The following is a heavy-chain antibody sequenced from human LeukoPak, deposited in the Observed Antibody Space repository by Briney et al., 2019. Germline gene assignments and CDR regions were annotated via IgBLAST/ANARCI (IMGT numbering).Heavy chain of an antibody. Sequence: GGSLRLSCVVSGFTFSNFFMSWVRQAPGKGLEWVSAISGGGGSTYYADSVQGRFSISRDNSNNTVYLQMNSLRAEDTAVYYCARDPGGFGGDAFDIWGQGTMVTVSS. D-gene: IGHD3-10*01. V-gene: IGHV3-23*01. CDR2: ISGGGGST. CDR3: ARDPGGFGGDAFDI. CDR1: GFTFSNFF. J-gene: IGHJ3*02.